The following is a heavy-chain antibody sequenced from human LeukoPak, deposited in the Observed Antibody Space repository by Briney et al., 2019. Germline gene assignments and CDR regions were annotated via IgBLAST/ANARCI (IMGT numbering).Heavy chain of an antibody. J-gene: IGHJ4*02. CDR3: AKDRSYGLYLDY. V-gene: IGHV3-23*01. CDR2: ISGSGGST. CDR1: GFTFSSYA. D-gene: IGHD3-10*01. Sequence: GGSLRLSCAASGFTFSSYAMSWVRQAPGKGLEWVSAISGSGGSTYYADSVKGRFTISRDNSKNTLYLQMDSLRAEDTAVYYCAKDRSYGLYLDYWGQGTLVTVSS.